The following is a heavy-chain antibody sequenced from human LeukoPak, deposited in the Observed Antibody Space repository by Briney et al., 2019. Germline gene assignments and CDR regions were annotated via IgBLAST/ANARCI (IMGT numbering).Heavy chain of an antibody. CDR3: ARKEWVPYYFDY. CDR1: GDSISNYY. CDR2: VSYSGST. V-gene: IGHV4-59*01. Sequence: PSETLSLTCTVSGDSISNYYWSWIRQLPGKGLEWIGYVSYSGSTNYNPSLKSRVTISGDTSKNQFSLKLTSVTAADTAVYYCARKEWVPYYFDYWGQGTLVTVSS. D-gene: IGHD3-3*01. J-gene: IGHJ4*02.